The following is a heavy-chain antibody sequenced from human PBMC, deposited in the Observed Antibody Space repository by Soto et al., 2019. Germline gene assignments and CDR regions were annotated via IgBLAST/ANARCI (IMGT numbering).Heavy chain of an antibody. J-gene: IGHJ4*02. D-gene: IGHD6-25*01. CDR1: GYKFINHY. CDR3: ARDSSASATSYSFDN. CDR2: INPNGGGT. Sequence: ASVKVSCQASGYKFINHYMHWVRQVPGVGLEWMGIINPNGGGTDYSQKFQGRVTMTRDTSANTVHMELSSLRSEDTGVYFCARDSSASATSYSFDNWGQGTMVTVYS. V-gene: IGHV1-46*01.